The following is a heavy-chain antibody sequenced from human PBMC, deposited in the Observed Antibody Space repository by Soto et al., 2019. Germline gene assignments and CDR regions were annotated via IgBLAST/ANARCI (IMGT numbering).Heavy chain of an antibody. Sequence: WASVKVSCKASGYTFTDYGNIWVRQAPGQGLEWMGWISGYNGDTNDAQKFQGRVTMTTDTSTSTAYMELRSLRSDDTAVYYCARAPGIAIHNDISGHGTMVTVSS. D-gene: IGHD6-13*01. CDR2: ISGYNGDT. CDR1: GYTFTDYG. J-gene: IGHJ3*02. V-gene: IGHV1-18*01. CDR3: ARAPGIAIHNDI.